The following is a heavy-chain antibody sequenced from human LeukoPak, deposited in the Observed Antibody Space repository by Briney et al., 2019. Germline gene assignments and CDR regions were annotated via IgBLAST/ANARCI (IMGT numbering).Heavy chain of an antibody. J-gene: IGHJ4*03. CDR3: ARCYDILTGYSCYFDS. CDR1: GYSFTSYW. D-gene: IGHD3-9*01. V-gene: IGHV5-51*01. Sequence: GESLKISCKGSGYSFTSYWIGWVRQTPGKGLEWMGIIFPGDSDTRYSPSFQGQVTISADKSVSTAYLQWSSLKASDTAMYYCARCYDILTGYSCYFDSWGQGTLVTVSS. CDR2: IFPGDSDT.